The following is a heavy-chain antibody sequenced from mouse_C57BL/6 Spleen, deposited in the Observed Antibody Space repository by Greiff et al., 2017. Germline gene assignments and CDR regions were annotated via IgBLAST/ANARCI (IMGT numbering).Heavy chain of an antibody. J-gene: IGHJ4*01. Sequence: VQLQQSGPGLVQPSQSLSITCTVSGFSLTSYGVHWVRQSPGKGLEWLGVIWSGGSTDHNAAFISRLSISKDNSKSQVFFKMNSLQADDTAIYYCARSLRRGYYAMDYWGQGTSVTVSS. CDR2: IWSGGST. V-gene: IGHV2-2*01. D-gene: IGHD6-2*01. CDR3: ARSLRRGYYAMDY. CDR1: GFSLTSYG.